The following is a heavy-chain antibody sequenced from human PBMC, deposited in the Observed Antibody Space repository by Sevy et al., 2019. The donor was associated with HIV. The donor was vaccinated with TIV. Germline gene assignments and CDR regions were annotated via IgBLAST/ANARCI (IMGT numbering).Heavy chain of an antibody. CDR3: ARTPTIFGARASGYYDFDY. J-gene: IGHJ4*02. CDR2: IKQDGSEK. CDR1: RFTFSSYW. Sequence: GGSLRLSCAASRFTFSSYWMSWVRQAPGKGLEWVANIKQDGSEKYYVDSVKGRFTISRDNAKNSLYPQMNSLRAEDTAVYYCARTPTIFGARASGYYDFDYWGQGTLVTVSS. D-gene: IGHD3-3*01. V-gene: IGHV3-7*01.